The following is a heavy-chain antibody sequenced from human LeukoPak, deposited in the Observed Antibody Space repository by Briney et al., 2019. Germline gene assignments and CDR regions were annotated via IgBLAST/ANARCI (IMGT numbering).Heavy chain of an antibody. Sequence: SETLSLTCTVSGGSMHNYYWSWIRQTPGKGLEWLGYIYYSGSTNYNPSLQGRVILSVDTSKNQFSLKMTSVTAADTAVYYCARENRYCTGGNCYEMFDSWGQGTLVSVFS. CDR3: ARENRYCTGGNCYEMFDS. CDR1: GGSMHNYY. CDR2: IYYSGST. D-gene: IGHD2-15*01. V-gene: IGHV4-59*01. J-gene: IGHJ4*02.